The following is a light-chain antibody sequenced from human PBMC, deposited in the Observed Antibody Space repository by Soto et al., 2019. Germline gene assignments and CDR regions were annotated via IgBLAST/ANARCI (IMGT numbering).Light chain of an antibody. CDR1: QSVSSSY. CDR2: GAS. Sequence: EIVLTQSPGTLSLSPGERATLSCRASQSVSSSYLAWYQQKPRQAPRLLIYGASSRATGIPDRFSGSGSGTDFTLTVSRLEPEDFAVYYCQQYGTSPPHTFGQGTKLEIK. J-gene: IGKJ2*01. V-gene: IGKV3-20*01. CDR3: QQYGTSPPHT.